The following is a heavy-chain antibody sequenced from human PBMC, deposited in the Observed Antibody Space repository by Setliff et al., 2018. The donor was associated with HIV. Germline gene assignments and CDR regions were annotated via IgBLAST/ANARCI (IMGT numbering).Heavy chain of an antibody. V-gene: IGHV1-2*02. Sequence: ASVKVSCKASGYTLTDFYIHWVRQAPGQGLEWMGWIAPNSGGTGYAENFQGRVTMTRDTSVNTAYMEMTSLRSDDTAVYYCARDPSGTAFSLSSYYMDVWGKGTTVTVSS. CDR1: GYTLTDFY. D-gene: IGHD2-21*02. J-gene: IGHJ6*03. CDR3: ARDPSGTAFSLSSYYMDV. CDR2: IAPNSGGT.